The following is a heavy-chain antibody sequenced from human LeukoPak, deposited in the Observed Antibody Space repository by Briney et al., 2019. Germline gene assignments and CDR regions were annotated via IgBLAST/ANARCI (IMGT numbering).Heavy chain of an antibody. CDR2: ISGSGGST. CDR1: GFTFSSYA. J-gene: IGHJ4*02. Sequence: GGSLRLSCAASGFTFSSYAMSWVRQAPGKGLEWVSAISGSGGSTYYADSVKGRFTISRDNSKNTLYLQMNSLRAEDTAVYYCAKRTIWFGESSTSGFDYWGQGTLVTVSS. CDR3: AKRTIWFGESSTSGFDY. V-gene: IGHV3-23*01. D-gene: IGHD3-10*01.